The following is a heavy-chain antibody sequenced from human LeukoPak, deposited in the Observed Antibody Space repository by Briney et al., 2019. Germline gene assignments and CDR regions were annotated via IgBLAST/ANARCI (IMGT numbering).Heavy chain of an antibody. J-gene: IGHJ3*02. Sequence: GASVKVSCKASGYTFTSYGISWVRQAPGQGLEWMGWISAYNGNTNYAQKLQGRVTMTTDTSTSTAYMELRSLRSDDTAVYYCVRVYYDFWSGYEYEAFDIWGGGTMVTVSS. V-gene: IGHV1-18*01. CDR1: GYTFTSYG. D-gene: IGHD3-3*01. CDR3: VRVYYDFWSGYEYEAFDI. CDR2: ISAYNGNT.